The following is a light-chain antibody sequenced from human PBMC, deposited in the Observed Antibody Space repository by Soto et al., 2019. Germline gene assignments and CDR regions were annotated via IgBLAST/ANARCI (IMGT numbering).Light chain of an antibody. V-gene: IGLV1-44*01. CDR3: EAWDDSLNGPV. J-gene: IGLJ2*01. Sequence: QSVLTQPPSASETPGQRVTISCTGSSSNIGSNTVNWYQQLPGTAPTLLIYSSNQRPSGVPDRFSGSKSGTSASLAISGLQSEDEAEYYCEAWDDSLNGPVFGGGTKVTVL. CDR2: SSN. CDR1: SSNIGSNT.